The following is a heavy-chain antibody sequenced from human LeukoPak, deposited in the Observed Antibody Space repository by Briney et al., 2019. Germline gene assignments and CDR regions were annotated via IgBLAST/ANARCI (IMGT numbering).Heavy chain of an antibody. CDR3: ARDYGAGVVVTPDLPDY. CDR1: GYTFTSYY. CDR2: INPSGGST. J-gene: IGHJ4*02. V-gene: IGHV1-46*01. Sequence: ASVKVSCKASGYTFTSYYMHWVRQAPGQGLEWMGIINPSGGSTSYAQKFQGRVTMTRDTSTSTVYIELSSLRSEDTAVYYCARDYGAGVVVTPDLPDYWGQGTLVTVSS. D-gene: IGHD3-22*01.